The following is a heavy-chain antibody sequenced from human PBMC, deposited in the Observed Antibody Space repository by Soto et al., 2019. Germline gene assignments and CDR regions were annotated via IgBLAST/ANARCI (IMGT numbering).Heavy chain of an antibody. Sequence: EASVKVSCKASGYTFTSYGISWVRQAPGQGLEWMGWISAYNGNTNYAQKLQGRVTMTTDTSTSTAYMELRSLRSDDTAVYYCARQYESAAAGTDAFDIWGQGTMVTVSS. D-gene: IGHD6-13*01. CDR3: ARQYESAAAGTDAFDI. CDR2: ISAYNGNT. CDR1: GYTFTSYG. J-gene: IGHJ3*02. V-gene: IGHV1-18*01.